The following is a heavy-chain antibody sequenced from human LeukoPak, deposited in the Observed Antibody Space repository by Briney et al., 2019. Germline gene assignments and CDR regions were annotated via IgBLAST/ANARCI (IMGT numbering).Heavy chain of an antibody. D-gene: IGHD2-2*01. CDR3: AGSARYCSSTSCYYNP. J-gene: IGHJ5*02. Sequence: GGSLRLSCAASRFTFSTYSMNWVRQAPGKGLEWVSSISSRSTYIYYADSVKGRFTISRDNAKNSLYLQMNSLRAEDTALYYCAGSARYCSSTSCYYNPWGQGTLVTVSS. CDR1: RFTFSTYS. V-gene: IGHV3-21*04. CDR2: ISSRSTYI.